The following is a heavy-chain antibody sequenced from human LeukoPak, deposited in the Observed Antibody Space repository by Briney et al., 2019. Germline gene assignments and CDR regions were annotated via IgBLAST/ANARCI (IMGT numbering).Heavy chain of an antibody. Sequence: GGSLRLSCAASGFTFSSYGMSWVRQAPGKGLEWVSAISGSGGSTYYADSVKGRFTISRDNSKNTLYLQMNSLRAEDTAVYYCAADLLWFGEPTYDYWGQGTLVTVSS. CDR2: ISGSGGST. CDR3: AADLLWFGEPTYDY. J-gene: IGHJ4*02. V-gene: IGHV3-23*01. D-gene: IGHD3-10*01. CDR1: GFTFSSYG.